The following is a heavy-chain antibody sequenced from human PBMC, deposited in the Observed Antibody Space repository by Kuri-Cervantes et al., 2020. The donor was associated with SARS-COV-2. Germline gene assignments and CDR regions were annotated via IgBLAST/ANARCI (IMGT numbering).Heavy chain of an antibody. V-gene: IGHV3-74*01. CDR2: IDGDGTNI. CDR1: GFTFSAYW. J-gene: IGHJ6*02. Sequence: GESLKISCAASGFTFSAYWMHWVRHAPGKGLVWVSHIDGDGTNIGYADSVKGRFTISRDNAKGTLYLQMNSLRAEDTAMYYCARGDGMDVWGQGTTVTVSS. CDR3: ARGDGMDV.